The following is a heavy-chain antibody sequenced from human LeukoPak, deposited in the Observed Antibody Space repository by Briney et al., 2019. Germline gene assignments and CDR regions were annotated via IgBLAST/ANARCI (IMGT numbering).Heavy chain of an antibody. Sequence: PSETLSLTCTVSGGSISSSGYYWSWIRQPPGKGLEWIGYIYYSGSTNYNPSLKSRVTISVDTSKNQFSLKLSSVTAADTAVYYCAGSGSYYGAFDYWGQGTLVTVSS. CDR3: AGSGSYYGAFDY. J-gene: IGHJ4*02. CDR2: IYYSGST. V-gene: IGHV4-61*08. D-gene: IGHD1-26*01. CDR1: GGSISSSGYY.